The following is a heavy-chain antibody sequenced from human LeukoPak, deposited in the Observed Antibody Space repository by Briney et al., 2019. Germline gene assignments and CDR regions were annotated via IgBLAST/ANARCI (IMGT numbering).Heavy chain of an antibody. Sequence: ASVKVSCKASGYTFTSYGISWVRQAPGQGLEWMVWISAYNGNTNYAQKLQGRVTMTTDTSTSTAYMELRSLRSDDTAVYYCARGPLGWSGSMRLGYWGQGTLVTVSS. CDR2: ISAYNGNT. CDR1: GYTFTSYG. V-gene: IGHV1-18*01. J-gene: IGHJ4*02. CDR3: ARGPLGWSGSMRLGY. D-gene: IGHD3-3*01.